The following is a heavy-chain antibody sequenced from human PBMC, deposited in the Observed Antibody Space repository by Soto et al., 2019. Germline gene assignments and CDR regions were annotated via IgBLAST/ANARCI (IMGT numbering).Heavy chain of an antibody. Sequence: PSETLTLSCTVSVCSISSNAGSWIRQGPGKGLEWIGYIYYSGSTNYNPSLKSRVTISVDTSKNQFSLKLSSVTAADTAVYYCARGGDLGIFLYFDYWGQGTLVTVSS. J-gene: IGHJ4*02. CDR2: IYYSGST. CDR1: VCSISSNA. V-gene: IGHV4-59*01. CDR3: ARGGDLGIFLYFDY. D-gene: IGHD3-3*02.